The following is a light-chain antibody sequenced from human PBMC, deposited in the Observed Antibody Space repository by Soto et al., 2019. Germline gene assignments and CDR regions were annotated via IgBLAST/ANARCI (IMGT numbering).Light chain of an antibody. J-gene: IGKJ1*01. V-gene: IGKV3-11*01. CDR3: QQRSNWPWT. Sequence: EIVLTQSPATLSLSLGERATLSCRASQSVSSSYLAWYQQKPGQAPRLLIYGASYKATGIPARFSGTGSGTDFTLTISSLEPEDFAVYYCQQRSNWPWTFGQGTKVEIK. CDR2: GAS. CDR1: QSVSSSY.